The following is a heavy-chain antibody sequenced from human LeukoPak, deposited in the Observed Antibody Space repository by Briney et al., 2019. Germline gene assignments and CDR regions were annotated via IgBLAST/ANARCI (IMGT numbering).Heavy chain of an antibody. D-gene: IGHD3-9*01. CDR2: IWYDGSNK. J-gene: IGHJ4*02. CDR1: GFTFSSYG. Sequence: GGSLRLSCAASGFTFSSYGMHWVRQAPGKGLEWVAVIWYDGSNKYYADSVKGRFTISRDNSKNTLYLQMNSLRAEDTAVYYCARGGRHDILTGYHIDYWGQGTLVTVSS. CDR3: ARGGRHDILTGYHIDY. V-gene: IGHV3-33*01.